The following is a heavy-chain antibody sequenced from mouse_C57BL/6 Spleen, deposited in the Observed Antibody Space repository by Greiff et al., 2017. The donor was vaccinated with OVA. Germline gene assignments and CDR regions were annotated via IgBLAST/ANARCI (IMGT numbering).Heavy chain of an antibody. D-gene: IGHD1-1*01. Sequence: VQLQQPGAKLVKPGASVKLSCKASGYTFTSYWMHWVKQRPGQGLEWIGMIHPNSGSTNYNEKFKSKATLTVDKSSSTAYMQLSSLTSEDSAVYYCARGTTGGDYWGQGTTLTVSS. V-gene: IGHV1-64*01. CDR1: GYTFTSYW. CDR3: ARGTTGGDY. CDR2: IHPNSGST. J-gene: IGHJ2*01.